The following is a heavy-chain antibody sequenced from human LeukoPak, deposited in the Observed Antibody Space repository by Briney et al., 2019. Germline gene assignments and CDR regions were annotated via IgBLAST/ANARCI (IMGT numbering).Heavy chain of an antibody. Sequence: GASVKVSCKASGYTFTGYYMHWVRRSPGQGLEWMGWINPNSGGTNYAQKFQGRVTMTRDTSISPAYMELSRLRSDDTAVYYCARGGYYDFWSGYPGYFDYWGQGTLVTVSS. CDR1: GYTFTGYY. CDR3: ARGGYYDFWSGYPGYFDY. D-gene: IGHD3-3*01. V-gene: IGHV1-2*02. CDR2: INPNSGGT. J-gene: IGHJ4*02.